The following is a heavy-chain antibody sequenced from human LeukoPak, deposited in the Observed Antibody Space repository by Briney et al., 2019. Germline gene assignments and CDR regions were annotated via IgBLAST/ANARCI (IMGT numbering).Heavy chain of an antibody. CDR3: ARGTSSSWYPYYFDY. D-gene: IGHD6-13*01. J-gene: IGHJ4*02. Sequence: SETLSRTCTVSGGSISSYYWSWIRQPPGKGLEWIGYIYYSGSTNYNPSLKSRVTISVDTSKNQFSLKLSSVTAADTAVYYCARGTSSSWYPYYFDYWGQGILVTVSS. CDR2: IYYSGST. CDR1: GGSISSYY. V-gene: IGHV4-59*01.